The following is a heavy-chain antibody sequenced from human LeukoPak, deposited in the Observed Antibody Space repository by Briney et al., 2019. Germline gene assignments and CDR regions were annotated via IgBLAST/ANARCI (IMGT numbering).Heavy chain of an antibody. J-gene: IGHJ3*02. Sequence: GGSLRLSCAASGFTFDDYAMHWVRQAPGKGLEWVSGISWNSGSIGYADSVKGRFTISRDNAKNSLYLQMNSLRAEDTALYYCVADLKAVTAIGAFDIWGQGTMVTVSS. CDR3: VADLKAVTAIGAFDI. CDR2: ISWNSGSI. CDR1: GFTFDDYA. V-gene: IGHV3-9*01. D-gene: IGHD2-21*02.